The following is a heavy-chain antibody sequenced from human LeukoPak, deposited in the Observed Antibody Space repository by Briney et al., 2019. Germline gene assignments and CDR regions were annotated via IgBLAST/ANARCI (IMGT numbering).Heavy chain of an antibody. Sequence: GGSLRLSCAASGFTVSSNYMSWVRQAPGKGLEWVSVLYSGGSIYYAESVKGRFTISRDNSRSTLYLQMNSLRAEDTAVYYCARGTYYDSSGYHFDYWGQGTLVTVSS. D-gene: IGHD3-22*01. CDR3: ARGTYYDSSGYHFDY. CDR2: LYSGGSI. V-gene: IGHV3-53*01. J-gene: IGHJ4*02. CDR1: GFTVSSNY.